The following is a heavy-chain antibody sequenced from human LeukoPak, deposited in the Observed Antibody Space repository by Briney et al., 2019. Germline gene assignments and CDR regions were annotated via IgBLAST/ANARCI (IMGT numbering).Heavy chain of an antibody. CDR2: INSDGSST. CDR3: AREKAEYYDSSGYYLGFDY. J-gene: IGHJ4*02. V-gene: IGHV3-74*01. Sequence: PGGSLRLSCAASGFTFSYYGFHWVRQAPGKGLVWVSRINSDGSSTSYADSVKGRFTISRDNAKNTLYLQMNSLRAEDTAVYYCAREKAEYYDSSGYYLGFDYWGQGTLVTVSS. D-gene: IGHD3-22*01. CDR1: GFTFSYYG.